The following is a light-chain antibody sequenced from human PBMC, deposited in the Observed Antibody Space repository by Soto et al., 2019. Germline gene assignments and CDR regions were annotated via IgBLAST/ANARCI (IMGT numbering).Light chain of an antibody. Sequence: EIVMTQSPATLSVSPGERATLSCRASQTVSINLAWYQQKPGQGPRLLIYGASTRATGIPARFSGSGSGTEFTLTINSLQPEDFAIYYCQQYTNWPPWTFGQGTKVEIE. J-gene: IGKJ1*01. CDR3: QQYTNWPPWT. CDR1: QTVSIN. CDR2: GAS. V-gene: IGKV3-15*01.